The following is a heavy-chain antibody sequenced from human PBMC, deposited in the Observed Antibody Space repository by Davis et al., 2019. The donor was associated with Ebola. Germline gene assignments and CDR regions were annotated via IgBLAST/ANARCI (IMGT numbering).Heavy chain of an antibody. CDR1: GFTFSDAW. J-gene: IGHJ5*02. CDR3: TTTAWT. D-gene: IGHD2-21*02. CDR2: IKSKTDGRTT. Sequence: PGGSLRLSCAASGFTFSDAWMSWIRQGPGKGPEWVGRIKSKTDGRTTDYAAPVKGRFTISRDDSKNTLYLQMNSLKPEDTAVYYCTTTAWTWGQGTLVVVSS. V-gene: IGHV3-15*01.